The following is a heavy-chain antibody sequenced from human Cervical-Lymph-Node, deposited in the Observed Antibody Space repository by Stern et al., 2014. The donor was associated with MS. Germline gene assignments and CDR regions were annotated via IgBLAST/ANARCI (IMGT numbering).Heavy chain of an antibody. V-gene: IGHV1-8*01. J-gene: IGHJ4*01. CDR3: ALKSNNGFYSLVSFDL. Sequence: QVQLVQSGAEVKKPGASVKVSCKAAGYSFSNYDVNWVRQAPGQGLEWVGWMNRKRGNTGLTQNVQGRRSIARDTSKSTACLELRSLTSDNTAVYYCALKSNNGFYSLVSFDLWGHGTLVTVSS. CDR1: GYSFSNYD. D-gene: IGHD2-8*01. CDR2: MNRKRGNT.